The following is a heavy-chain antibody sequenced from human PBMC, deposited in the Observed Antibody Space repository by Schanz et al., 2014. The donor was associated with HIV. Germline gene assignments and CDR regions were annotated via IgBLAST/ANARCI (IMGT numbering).Heavy chain of an antibody. V-gene: IGHV3-74*02. D-gene: IGHD6-6*01. Sequence: VQLVESGGGVVQPGRSLTLSCAASGFSFSDYWMHWVRQVPGKGLLWVSRMNNDVSSRLYADSVKGRFTISRDNSRKTLYLQMNSLRAEDTALYYCATTLYPYTSSSDYYYGMDVWGQGTTVTVSS. CDR2: MNNDVSSR. J-gene: IGHJ6*02. CDR3: ATTLYPYTSSSDYYYGMDV. CDR1: GFSFSDYW.